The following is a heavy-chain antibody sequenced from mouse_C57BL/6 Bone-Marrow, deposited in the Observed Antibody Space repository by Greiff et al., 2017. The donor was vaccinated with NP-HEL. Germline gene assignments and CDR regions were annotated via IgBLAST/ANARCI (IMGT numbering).Heavy chain of an antibody. CDR3: TRWCNYPYYYAMDY. CDR2: IDPETGGT. J-gene: IGHJ4*01. D-gene: IGHD2-1*01. Sequence: QVQLQQSGAELVRPGASVTLSCKASGYTFTDYEMHWVKQTPVHGLEWIGAIDPETGGTAYNQKFKGKAILTADKSSSTAYMELRSLTSEDSAVYYCTRWCNYPYYYAMDYWGQGTSVTVSS. V-gene: IGHV1-15*01. CDR1: GYTFTDYE.